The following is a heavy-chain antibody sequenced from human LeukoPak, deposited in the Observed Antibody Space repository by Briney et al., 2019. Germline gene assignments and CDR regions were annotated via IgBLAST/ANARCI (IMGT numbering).Heavy chain of an antibody. J-gene: IGHJ3*02. V-gene: IGHV4-30-4*01. CDR1: GGSISSGDYY. CDR3: AREDYYDSSGSRAFDI. D-gene: IGHD3-22*01. Sequence: PSETLSLTCTVSGGSISSGDYYWSWIRQPPRKGLEWIGYIYYSGSTYYNPSLKSRVTISVDTSKNQFSLKLSSVTAADTAVYYCAREDYYDSSGSRAFDIWGQGTMVTVSS. CDR2: IYYSGST.